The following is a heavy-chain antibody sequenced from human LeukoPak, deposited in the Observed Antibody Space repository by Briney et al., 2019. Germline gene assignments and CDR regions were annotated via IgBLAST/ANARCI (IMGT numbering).Heavy chain of an antibody. CDR3: ARGVVTMVRGGYYYYYYMDV. Sequence: SQTLSLTCAISGDSVSSNSAAWNWIRQSPSRGLEWLGRTYYRSKWYNDYAVSVKSRITINPDTSKNQFSLQLNSVTPEDTAVYYCARGVVTMVRGGYYYYYYMDVWGKGTTVTVSS. CDR2: TYYRSKWYN. V-gene: IGHV6-1*01. J-gene: IGHJ6*03. CDR1: GDSVSSNSAA. D-gene: IGHD3-10*01.